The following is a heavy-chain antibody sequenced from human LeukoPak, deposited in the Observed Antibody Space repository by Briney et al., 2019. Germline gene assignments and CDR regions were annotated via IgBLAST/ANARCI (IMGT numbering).Heavy chain of an antibody. Sequence: PSETLSLTCAVYGGSFSGFYWSWIRQPPGRGLEWIGEINHSGSTNYNPSLKSRATISVDTSKNQFSLKLSSVTAADTAVYYCARAIGLDYWGQGTLVTVSS. CDR3: ARAIGLDY. CDR1: GGSFSGFY. J-gene: IGHJ4*02. CDR2: INHSGST. V-gene: IGHV4-34*01.